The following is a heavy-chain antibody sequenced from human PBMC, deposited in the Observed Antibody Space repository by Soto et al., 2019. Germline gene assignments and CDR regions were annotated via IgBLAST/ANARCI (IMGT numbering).Heavy chain of an antibody. CDR3: ARRYGGNFDF. J-gene: IGHJ4*02. CDR1: GGSISSYY. Sequence: QVQLQESGPGLVKPSETLSLTCTVSGGSISSYYWSWIRQPPGKGLEWIGYIYYSGSTNYHPTLKNRFTISVDTSKNQFSLKLSSVTAADTAVYYCARRYGGNFDFWGQGTLVTVSS. V-gene: IGHV4-59*01. D-gene: IGHD1-26*01. CDR2: IYYSGST.